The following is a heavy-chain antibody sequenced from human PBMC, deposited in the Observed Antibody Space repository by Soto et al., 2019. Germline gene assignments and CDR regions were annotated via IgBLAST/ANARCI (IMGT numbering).Heavy chain of an antibody. J-gene: IGHJ5*02. D-gene: IGHD6-19*01. CDR1: GFTFSSSA. Sequence: EVQLLDSGGGLVQPGGSLRLSCAASGFTFSSSAMSWVRQAPGKGLEWVSAVSGSGGTTYYADSVRGRFTISRDNSKNTLYLKMNSLRAEDTAIYFCARCTVDTSGNSGWCHYRDPWGEGTLVTVSS. V-gene: IGHV3-23*01. CDR2: VSGSGGTT. CDR3: ARCTVDTSGNSGWCHYRDP.